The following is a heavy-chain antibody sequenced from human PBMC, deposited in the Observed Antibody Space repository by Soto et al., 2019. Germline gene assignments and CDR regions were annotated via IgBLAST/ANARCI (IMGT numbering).Heavy chain of an antibody. CDR2: IIPILGIA. V-gene: IGHV1-69*02. J-gene: IGHJ4*02. Sequence: QVQLVQSGAEVKKPGSSVKVSCKASGGTFSSYTISWVRQAPGQGLEWMGRIIPILGIANYAQKFQGRVTXTXDXXTSTAYMELSSLRSEDTAVYYCARGAMVRGTSFDYWGQGTLVTVSS. D-gene: IGHD3-10*01. CDR1: GGTFSSYT. CDR3: ARGAMVRGTSFDY.